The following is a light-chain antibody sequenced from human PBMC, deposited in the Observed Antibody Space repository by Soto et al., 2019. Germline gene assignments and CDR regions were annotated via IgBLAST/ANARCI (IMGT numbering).Light chain of an antibody. CDR2: CAS. CDR3: QQYSDWPLT. J-gene: IGKJ4*01. CDR1: QTLYNN. Sequence: EIVMTQSTATLSVSPGERATLSCRASQTLYNNLAWYQQKLGQAPRLLIYCASARATDIPARFSGSGSGTEFTLIISGLQSEDFAIYYCQQYSDWPLTFGGGTKVEIK. V-gene: IGKV3-15*01.